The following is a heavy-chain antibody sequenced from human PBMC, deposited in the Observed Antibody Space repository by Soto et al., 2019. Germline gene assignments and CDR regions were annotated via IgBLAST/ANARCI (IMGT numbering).Heavy chain of an antibody. CDR1: GYTFTSYG. J-gene: IGHJ6*02. CDR2: ISAYNGNT. V-gene: IGHV1-18*01. CDR3: AREPNGYSSSWYYYYYGMDV. D-gene: IGHD6-13*01. Sequence: QVQLVQSGAEVKKPGASVKVSCKASGYTFTSYGISWVRQAPGQGLEWMGWISAYNGNTNYAQKLQGRVTMTTDTSTSTAYKELRSLRTDDTDVYYCAREPNGYSSSWYYYYYGMDVWGQGTTVTVSS.